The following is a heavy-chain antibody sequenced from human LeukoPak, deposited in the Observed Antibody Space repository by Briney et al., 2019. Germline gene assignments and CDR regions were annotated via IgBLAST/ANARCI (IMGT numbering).Heavy chain of an antibody. CDR1: GGSVSSSTYY. D-gene: IGHD3-10*01. J-gene: IGHJ4*02. V-gene: IGHV4-39*01. CDR3: ARHRGYGNCFDY. Sequence: SETLSLTCTVSGGSVSSSTYYWGWIRQPPGKGLEWIGTIFYSGSTYFNPSLKSRVTISVDTSKNQFSLRLSSVTAADTAVYYCARHRGYGNCFDYWGQETLVTVSS. CDR2: IFYSGST.